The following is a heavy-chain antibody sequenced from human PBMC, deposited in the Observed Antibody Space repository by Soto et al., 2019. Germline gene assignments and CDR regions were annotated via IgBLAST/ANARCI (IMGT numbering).Heavy chain of an antibody. CDR2: IIPILGIA. D-gene: IGHD7-27*01. J-gene: IGHJ4*02. Sequence: QVQLVQSGAEVKKPGSSVKVSCKASGGTFSSYTISWVRQAPGQGLEWMGRIIPILGIANYAQKFQGRVTITADKSTSTAYMELSSLRSEDTAVYYCAIQEELKLGIHYFDYWGQGTLVTVSS. CDR3: AIQEELKLGIHYFDY. V-gene: IGHV1-69*02. CDR1: GGTFSSYT.